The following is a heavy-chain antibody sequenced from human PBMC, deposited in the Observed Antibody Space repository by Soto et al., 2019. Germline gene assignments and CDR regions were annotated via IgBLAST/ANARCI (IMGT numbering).Heavy chain of an antibody. CDR1: GYTFTGYY. J-gene: IGHJ4*02. CDR2: INPNSGGT. V-gene: IGHV1-2*04. CDR3: ARGERITMVRGVPRIDY. D-gene: IGHD3-10*01. Sequence: GASVNVSCKASGYTFTGYYMHWVRQAPGQGLEWMGWINPNSGGTNYAQKFQGWVTMTRDTSISTACMELSRLRSDDTAVYYCARGERITMVRGVPRIDYWGQGTLVTVSS.